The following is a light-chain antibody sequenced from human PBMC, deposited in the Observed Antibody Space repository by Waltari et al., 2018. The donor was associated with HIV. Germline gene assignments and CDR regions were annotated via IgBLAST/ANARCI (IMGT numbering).Light chain of an antibody. J-gene: IGKJ5*01. CDR3: MQALQTPLIT. Sequence: DIVMTQSPLSLPVPPGEPASISCRSSQSLLNSNGFNYLDWYLQKPGQSPRLLIYLGSNRAPGVPDRFSGSGSGTDVTLKISRVEAEDVGVYYCMQALQTPLITFGQGTRLEIK. V-gene: IGKV2-28*01. CDR2: LGS. CDR1: QSLLNSNGFNY.